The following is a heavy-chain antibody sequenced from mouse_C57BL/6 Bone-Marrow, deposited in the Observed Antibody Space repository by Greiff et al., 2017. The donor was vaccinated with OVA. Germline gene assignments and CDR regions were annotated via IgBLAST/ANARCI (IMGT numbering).Heavy chain of an antibody. D-gene: IGHD2-4*01. Sequence: EVMLVESGEGLVKPGGSLKLSCAASGFTFSSYAMSWVRQTPEKRLEWVAYISSGGDYIYYADTVKGRFTISRDNARNTLYLQMSSLKSEDTAMYYCTRVGALDYGDYFDYWGQGTTLTVSS. CDR2: ISSGGDYI. CDR3: TRVGALDYGDYFDY. J-gene: IGHJ2*01. V-gene: IGHV5-9-1*02. CDR1: GFTFSSYA.